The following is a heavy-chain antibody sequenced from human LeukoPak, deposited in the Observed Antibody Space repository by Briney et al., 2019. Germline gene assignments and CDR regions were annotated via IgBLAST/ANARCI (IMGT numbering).Heavy chain of an antibody. CDR1: GGSISSNY. V-gene: IGHV4-59*08. CDR3: ATGGYDLVFFDY. D-gene: IGHD5-12*01. Sequence: SGTLSLTCTVSGGSISSNYWSWIRQPPGKGLEWIGYIYYSGSTNYNPSLKSRVTISVDTSKNQFSLKLSSVTAADTAVYYCATGGYDLVFFDYWGQGTLVTVSS. CDR2: IYYSGST. J-gene: IGHJ4*02.